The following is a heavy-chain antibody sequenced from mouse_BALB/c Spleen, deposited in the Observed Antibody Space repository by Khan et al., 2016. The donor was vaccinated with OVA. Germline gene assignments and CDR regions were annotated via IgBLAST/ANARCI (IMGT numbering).Heavy chain of an antibody. CDR2: IYPHNGDT. CDR3: VRSGYGSFAY. Sequence: VQLQQSGPEQVKPGASVRISCRASGYTFTDYIMDWVKQSHGKSLEWIGYIYPHNGDTGYNQKFKTKVTLTVDTSSSTASMELRSLTSEDYAVYYCVRSGYGSFAYWGQGTLVTVSA. J-gene: IGHJ3*01. V-gene: IGHV1S29*02. CDR1: GYTFTDYI. D-gene: IGHD1-2*01.